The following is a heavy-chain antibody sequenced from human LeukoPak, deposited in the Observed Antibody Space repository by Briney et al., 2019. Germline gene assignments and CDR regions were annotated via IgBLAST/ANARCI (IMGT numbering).Heavy chain of an antibody. J-gene: IGHJ4*02. CDR1: GFTFSSSA. V-gene: IGHV3-23*01. Sequence: GGSLRLSCAASGFTFSSSAMTWVRQAPGKGLEWVSAISGSDGSTYYADSVKGRFTISRDNSKNTLYLQMNSLRAEDTAVYYCAKERDDYNTVFDLWGQGTLVTVSS. CDR2: ISGSDGST. D-gene: IGHD3-22*01. CDR3: AKERDDYNTVFDL.